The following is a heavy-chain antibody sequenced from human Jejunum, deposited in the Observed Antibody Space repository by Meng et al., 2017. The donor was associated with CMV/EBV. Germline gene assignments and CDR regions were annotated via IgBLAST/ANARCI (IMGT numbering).Heavy chain of an antibody. CDR2: INPKNGDT. D-gene: IGHD1-1*01. CDR3: ARKNWNPDGLDI. J-gene: IGHJ3*02. V-gene: IGHV1-2*02. Sequence: ASGYIFTGYYRHWVRQAPGQGLGWMGWINPKNGDTEYAQKYQGRVTMTRDTSISTAYMELSRLTSDDTAVYYCARKNWNPDGLDIWGQGTMVTVSS. CDR1: GYIFTGYY.